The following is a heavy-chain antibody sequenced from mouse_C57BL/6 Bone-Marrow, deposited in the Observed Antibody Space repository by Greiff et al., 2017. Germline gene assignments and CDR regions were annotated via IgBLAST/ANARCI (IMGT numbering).Heavy chain of an antibody. Sequence: EVMLVESGGGLVQPGGSLKLSCAASGFTFSDYYMYWVRQTPEKRLEWVAYLSNGGGSTYYPDTVKGRFTISRDNAKNTLYLQMSRLKSEDTAMYYCARSDSSGYDYAMDYWGQGTSVTVSS. CDR2: LSNGGGST. V-gene: IGHV5-12*01. J-gene: IGHJ4*01. D-gene: IGHD3-2*02. CDR3: ARSDSSGYDYAMDY. CDR1: GFTFSDYY.